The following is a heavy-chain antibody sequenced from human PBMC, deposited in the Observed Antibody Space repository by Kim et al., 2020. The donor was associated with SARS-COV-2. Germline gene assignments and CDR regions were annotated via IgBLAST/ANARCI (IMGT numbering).Heavy chain of an antibody. J-gene: IGHJ4*02. CDR3: AGDTLYSSSPDY. Sequence: YYAASVKGRFTISRDNAQNSLHLHMNSLRDEDTAVYYCAGDTLYSSSPDYWGQGTLVTVSS. V-gene: IGHV3-48*02. D-gene: IGHD6-6*01.